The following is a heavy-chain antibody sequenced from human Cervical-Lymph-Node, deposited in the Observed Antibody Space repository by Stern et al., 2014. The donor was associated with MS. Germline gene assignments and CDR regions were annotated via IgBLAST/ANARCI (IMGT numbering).Heavy chain of an antibody. CDR1: GFTFSSYA. Sequence: QVQLVQSGGGVVQPGRSLRLSCAASGFTFSSYAMHWVRQAPGKGLEWVAVISYDGSNKYYADSVKGRFTISRDNSKNTLYLQMNSLRAEDTAVYYCARNCIAVAGPLDYWGQGTLVTVSS. CDR3: ARNCIAVAGPLDY. D-gene: IGHD6-19*01. J-gene: IGHJ4*02. V-gene: IGHV3-30*01. CDR2: ISYDGSNK.